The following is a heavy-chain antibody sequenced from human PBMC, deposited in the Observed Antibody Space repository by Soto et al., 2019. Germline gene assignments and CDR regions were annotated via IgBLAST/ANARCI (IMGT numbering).Heavy chain of an antibody. CDR3: AHLTVGGTFVRRVPFAY. CDR2: IYWDGDK. D-gene: IGHD3-10*01. J-gene: IGHJ4*02. Sequence: SGPTLVNPMQTLTLTYNCSDVSLDSTSVGVGWLRQPPGKALECLALIYWDGDKRYNPSLTNRVIITKDTSKNQVVLTMTDMAPADTGTYFCAHLTVGGTFVRRVPFAYWGKGVLVTVPS. V-gene: IGHV2-5*02. CDR1: DVSLDSTSVG.